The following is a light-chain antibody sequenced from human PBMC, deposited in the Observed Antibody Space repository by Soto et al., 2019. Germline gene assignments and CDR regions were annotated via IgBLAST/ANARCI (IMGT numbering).Light chain of an antibody. CDR3: QQYNNWPLYT. CDR1: QSVSGN. CDR2: GAS. J-gene: IGKJ2*01. Sequence: EIVMTQSPATLSVSPGERATLSCRASQSVSGNFAWYQQKPCQAPRLLIYGASTRATVIPARFSGSGSGTEFTLTISSLRSEDFAVYYCQQYNNWPLYTFGQGTKLEIK. V-gene: IGKV3-15*01.